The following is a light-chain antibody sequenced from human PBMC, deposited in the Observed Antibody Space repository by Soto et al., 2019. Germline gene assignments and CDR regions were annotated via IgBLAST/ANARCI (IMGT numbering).Light chain of an antibody. CDR2: LEGSGSY. CDR3: ETWDSNTRV. CDR1: SGHSSYI. Sequence: QSVLTQSSSASASLGSSVKLTCTLSSGHSSYIIAWHQQQPGKAPRYLMKLEGSGSYNKGSGVPDRFSGSSSGADRYLTIANLQFEDEADYYCETWDSNTRVFGGGTKRTLL. V-gene: IGLV4-60*02. J-gene: IGLJ3*02.